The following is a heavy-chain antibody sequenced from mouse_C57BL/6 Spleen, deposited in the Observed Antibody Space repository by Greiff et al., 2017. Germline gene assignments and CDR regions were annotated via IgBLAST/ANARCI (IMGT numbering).Heavy chain of an antibody. D-gene: IGHD1-1*01. J-gene: IGHJ1*03. CDR3: ARAGIYYYGSYWYFDV. V-gene: IGHV5-4*01. CDR2: ISDGGSYT. Sequence: EVQGVESGGGLVKPGGSLKLSCAASGFTFSSYAMSWVRQTPEKRLEWVATISDGGSYTYYPDNVKGRFTISRDNAKNNLYLQMSHLKSEDTAMYYCARAGIYYYGSYWYFDVWGTGTTVTVSS. CDR1: GFTFSSYA.